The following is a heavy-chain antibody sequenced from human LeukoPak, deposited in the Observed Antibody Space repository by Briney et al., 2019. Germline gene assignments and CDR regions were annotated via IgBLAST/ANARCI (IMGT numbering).Heavy chain of an antibody. CDR1: GYTFTKNA. CDR3: ARVLNWNDNRGDFDY. Sequence: GASVKVSCKTSGYTFTKNALHWVRQAPGQRLEWMGWISTGNGDTKYSQKFQGRVTITRDTSASTAYMELSSLRSEDTAVYYCARVLNWNDNRGDFDYWGQGTLVTVSP. D-gene: IGHD1-20*01. CDR2: ISTGNGDT. V-gene: IGHV1-3*04. J-gene: IGHJ4*02.